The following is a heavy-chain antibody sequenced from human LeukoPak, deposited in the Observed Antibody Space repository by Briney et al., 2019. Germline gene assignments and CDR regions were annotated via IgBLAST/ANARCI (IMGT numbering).Heavy chain of an antibody. D-gene: IGHD3-22*01. CDR3: ARDRALYDSRRGYYYTEDDY. J-gene: IGHJ4*02. V-gene: IGHV3-7*01. CDR2: INQDESEK. CDR1: GFTFSSYW. Sequence: GGSLRLSCAASGFTFSSYWMSWVRQAPGKGLEWVANINQDESEKYFVDSVKGRLTISRDNAKSSLYLQMNSLRADDTAVYYCARDRALYDSRRGYYYTEDDYWGQGTLVTVSS.